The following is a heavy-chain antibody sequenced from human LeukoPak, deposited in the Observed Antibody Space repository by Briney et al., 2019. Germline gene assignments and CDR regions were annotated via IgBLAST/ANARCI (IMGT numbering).Heavy chain of an antibody. CDR3: ARVSSSWPYYFDY. CDR2: IYYTGTT. D-gene: IGHD6-13*01. V-gene: IGHV4-59*01. Sequence: SETLSLTCTMSGDSTNTYFWSWFRQPPGKGLEWIGYIYYTGTTNYNPSLKSRVTISVDTSKNQFSLKLSSVTTADTAVYYCARVSSSWPYYFDYWGQGTLVTVSS. J-gene: IGHJ4*02. CDR1: GDSTNTYF.